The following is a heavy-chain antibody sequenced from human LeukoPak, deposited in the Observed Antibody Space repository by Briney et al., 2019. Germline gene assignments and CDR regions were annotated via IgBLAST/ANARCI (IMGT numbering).Heavy chain of an antibody. J-gene: IGHJ4*02. CDR3: AKDPLYCTNGVCSTERVYYFDY. V-gene: IGHV3-30*02. CDR2: IRYDGSNK. D-gene: IGHD2-8*01. Sequence: GGSLRLSCAASGFTFSSYGMHWVRQAPGKGLEWVAFIRYDGSNKYYADSVKGRFTISRDNSKNTLYLQMNSLRAEDTAVYYCAKDPLYCTNGVCSTERVYYFDYWGQGTLVTVSS. CDR1: GFTFSSYG.